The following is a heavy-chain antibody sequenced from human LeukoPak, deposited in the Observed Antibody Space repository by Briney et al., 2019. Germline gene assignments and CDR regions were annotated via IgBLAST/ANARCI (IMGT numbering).Heavy chain of an antibody. CDR2: MNPNSGNT. CDR3: ARVTYDSSGYDAFDI. CDR1: GYTFTSYD. V-gene: IGHV1-8*03. Sequence: ASVKVSCKASGYTFTSYDINWVRQATGQGLEWMGWMNPNSGNTGYAQKFQGRVTITRNTSISTAYMELSSLRSEDTAEYYCARVTYDSSGYDAFDIWGQGTMVTVSS. D-gene: IGHD3-22*01. J-gene: IGHJ3*02.